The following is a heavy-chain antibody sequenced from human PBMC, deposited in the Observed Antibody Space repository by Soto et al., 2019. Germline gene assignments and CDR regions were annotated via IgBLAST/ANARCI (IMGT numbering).Heavy chain of an antibody. Sequence: XXTLSLACAVYGGSFSGYYWGWIRQPPGKGLEWIGEINHSGSTNYNPSLKSRVTISVDTSKNQFSLKLSSATAADTAVYYCASNSYGYIFYDYWGQGTLVTVSS. D-gene: IGHD5-18*01. CDR3: ASNSYGYIFYDY. J-gene: IGHJ4*02. CDR2: INHSGST. V-gene: IGHV4-34*01. CDR1: GGSFSGYY.